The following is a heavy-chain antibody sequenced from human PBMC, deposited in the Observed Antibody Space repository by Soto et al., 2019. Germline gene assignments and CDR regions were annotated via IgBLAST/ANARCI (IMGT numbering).Heavy chain of an antibody. CDR3: AKGSGAYRPYYFDY. CDR1: RFTFSSYA. D-gene: IGHD1-26*01. CDR2: INDGGSST. J-gene: IGHJ4*02. V-gene: IGHV3-23*01. Sequence: EVQLLESGGGLVQPGGSLRLSCAASRFTFSSYAMSWVRQAPGRGLEWVSAINDGGSSTYHADSVKGRFTISRDNSKNTLYLQMNSLRAEDTAVYYCAKGSGAYRPYYFDYWGQGTLGTVSS.